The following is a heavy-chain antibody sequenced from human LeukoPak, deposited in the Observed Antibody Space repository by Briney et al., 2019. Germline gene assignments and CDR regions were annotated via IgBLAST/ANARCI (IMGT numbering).Heavy chain of an antibody. CDR3: ARPDCSGGSCYPPFDY. CDR2: ISSSGYTI. CDR1: GFTFSSYS. V-gene: IGHV3-48*04. D-gene: IGHD2-15*01. J-gene: IGHJ4*02. Sequence: GGSLRLSCAASGFTFSSYSMNWVRQAPGKGLEWVSYISSSGYTIYYADSVKGRFTISRDNAKNSVYLQMNSLRAEDTAVYYCARPDCSGGSCYPPFDYWGQGTLVTVSS.